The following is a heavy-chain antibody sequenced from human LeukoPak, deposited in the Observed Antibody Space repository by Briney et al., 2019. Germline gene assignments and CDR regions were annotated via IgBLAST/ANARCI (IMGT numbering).Heavy chain of an antibody. D-gene: IGHD2-15*01. Sequence: ASVKVSCKAFGYTFTSYYMHWVRQAPGQGLEWMGIINPSGGSTSYAQKFQGRVTMTRDMSTSTVYMELSSLRSEDTAVYYCARSGGSSSEDYYYYYYMDVWGKGTTATVSS. CDR2: INPSGGST. V-gene: IGHV1-46*01. CDR1: GYTFTSYY. J-gene: IGHJ6*03. CDR3: ARSGGSSSEDYYYYYYMDV.